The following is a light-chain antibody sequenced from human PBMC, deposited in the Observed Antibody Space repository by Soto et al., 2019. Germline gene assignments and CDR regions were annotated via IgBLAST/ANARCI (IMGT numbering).Light chain of an antibody. J-gene: IGKJ4*01. CDR2: AAS. V-gene: IGKV1-9*01. Sequence: DIQLTQSPSFLSASVGDRVTITCRASQGISSYLAWYQQKPWKAPKLLIYAASTLQSGVPSRFSGDGSWTEFTLTISGPQTEDFLIYYCQQYYSYRYLFGGGTKLE. CDR3: QQYYSYRYL. CDR1: QGISSY.